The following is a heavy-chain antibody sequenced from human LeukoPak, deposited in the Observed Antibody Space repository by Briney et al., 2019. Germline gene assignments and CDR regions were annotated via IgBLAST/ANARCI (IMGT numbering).Heavy chain of an antibody. D-gene: IGHD2-8*01. CDR3: ARVDWAYCTNGVCRPSNY. CDR1: GYTFTMYY. J-gene: IGHJ4*02. V-gene: IGHV1-2*02. Sequence: ASVKVSCKASGYTFTMYYIHWVRQAPGQGLEWMGWINPNSGGTNYAQKFQGRVTMTRDTSISTAYMELSRLRSDDTAVYYCARVDWAYCTNGVCRPSNYWGQGTLVTVSS. CDR2: INPNSGGT.